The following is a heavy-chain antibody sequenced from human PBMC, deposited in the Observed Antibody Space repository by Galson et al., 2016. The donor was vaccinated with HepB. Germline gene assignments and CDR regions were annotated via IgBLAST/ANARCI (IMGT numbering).Heavy chain of an antibody. CDR1: GGSISSYY. V-gene: IGHV4-59*01. Sequence: SETLSLTCTVSGGSISSYYWSWIRQSPGKGLEWIGYIFYTGSSNYNPSLKSRVTISVDTSKSQFSLKLTSLTAADTAVYHCARADMFGYLDYWGQGTLVAVSS. J-gene: IGHJ4*02. D-gene: IGHD3-3*02. CDR3: ARADMFGYLDY. CDR2: IFYTGSS.